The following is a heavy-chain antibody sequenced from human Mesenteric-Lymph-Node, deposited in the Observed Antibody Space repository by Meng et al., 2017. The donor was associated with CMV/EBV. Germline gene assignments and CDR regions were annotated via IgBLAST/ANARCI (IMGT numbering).Heavy chain of an antibody. CDR2: FDPENGET. Sequence: ASVKVSCKISGYTSIELFMNWVRRAPGKGLEWMGGFDPENGETIYAQKFQGRVTMTEDTSTGTVYMELSSLRPDDTAVYYCATHLLVNDRMFTNYFDPWGQGTLVTVSS. V-gene: IGHV1-24*01. D-gene: IGHD2-8*01. CDR1: GYTSIELF. CDR3: ATHLLVNDRMFTNYFDP. J-gene: IGHJ5*02.